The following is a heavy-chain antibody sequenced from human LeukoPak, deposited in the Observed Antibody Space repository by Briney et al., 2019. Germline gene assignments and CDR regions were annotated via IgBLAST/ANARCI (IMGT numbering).Heavy chain of an antibody. CDR3: ARVVGSGWYRNYFDY. CDR1: GFSFSSYW. V-gene: IGHV3-7*01. J-gene: IGHJ4*02. D-gene: IGHD6-19*01. CDR2: IKQDGSEK. Sequence: PGGSLRLSCAASGFSFSSYWMSWVRQAPGKGLEWVANIKQDGSEKYYVDSVKGRFTISRDNAKNSLYLQVNSLRAEDTAVYYCARVVGSGWYRNYFDYWGQGTPVTVSS.